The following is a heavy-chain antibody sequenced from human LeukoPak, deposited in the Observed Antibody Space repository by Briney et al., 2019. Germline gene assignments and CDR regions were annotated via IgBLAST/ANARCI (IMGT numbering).Heavy chain of an antibody. CDR3: AREGLGFDY. CDR1: GFTFSNYG. J-gene: IGHJ4*02. CDR2: ITSSGIT. Sequence: GGSLRLSCAASGFTFSNYGMNWVRQAPGKGLEWVSGITSSGITYYADSVKGRFTVSRDNSKNTLYLQMNSLRAEDRAVYYCAREGLGFDYWGQGTLVTVSS. D-gene: IGHD2-15*01. V-gene: IGHV3-23*01.